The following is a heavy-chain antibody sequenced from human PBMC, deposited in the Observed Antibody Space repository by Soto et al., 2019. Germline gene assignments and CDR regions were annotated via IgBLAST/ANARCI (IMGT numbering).Heavy chain of an antibody. Sequence: EVQLVESGGGLVKPGGSLRLSCAASGFTFSSHSMNWVRQAPGKGLEWVSSISSSSTYIFYADSVKGRFTISRDNAKNSLSLQMNSLTAEDTAVYYCARGTYSSGGLGDYWGQGTLVTVSS. V-gene: IGHV3-21*01. D-gene: IGHD6-19*01. CDR3: ARGTYSSGGLGDY. CDR2: ISSSSTYI. CDR1: GFTFSSHS. J-gene: IGHJ4*02.